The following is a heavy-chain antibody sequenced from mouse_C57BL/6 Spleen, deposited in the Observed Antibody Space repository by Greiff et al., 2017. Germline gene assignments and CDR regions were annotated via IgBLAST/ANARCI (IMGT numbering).Heavy chain of an antibody. CDR1: GYTFTSYD. J-gene: IGHJ2*01. CDR2: IYPRDGST. D-gene: IGHD1-1*01. V-gene: IGHV1-85*01. CDR3: ARRDYGSSPDY. Sequence: VKLMESGPELVKPGASVKLSCKASGYTFTSYDINWVKQRPGQGLEWIGWIYPRDGSTKYNEKFKGKATLTVDTSSSTAYMELHSLTSEDSAVYFCARRDYGSSPDYWGQGTTLTVSS.